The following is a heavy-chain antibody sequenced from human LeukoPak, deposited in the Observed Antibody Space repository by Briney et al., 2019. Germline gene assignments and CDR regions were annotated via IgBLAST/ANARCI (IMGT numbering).Heavy chain of an antibody. V-gene: IGHV3-23*01. CDR3: ANSPGSSYFTVGHPDY. CDR1: GFTFSSYA. CDR2: ISGSGGST. D-gene: IGHD3-10*01. J-gene: IGHJ4*02. Sequence: GGSLRLSCAASGFTFSSYAMSWVRQAPGKGLEWVSAISGSGGSTYYADSVKGRFTISRDNSKNTLYLQMNSLRAEDTAVYYCANSPGSSYFTVGHPDYWGQGTLVTVSS.